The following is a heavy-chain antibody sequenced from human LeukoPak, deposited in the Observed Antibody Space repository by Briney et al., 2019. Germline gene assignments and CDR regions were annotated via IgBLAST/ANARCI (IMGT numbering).Heavy chain of an antibody. V-gene: IGHV4-61*02. J-gene: IGHJ4*02. CDR3: ARGGSYYFDY. Sequence: SETLSLTCTLSGGFICRWGDYGSWIRRPAVEGLEWIRRIYTSGSTNCNCSLKSRVTMSVDTSQNQSAIEQSSVTAADTAVYYCARGGSYYFDYWGQGTLVTVSP. CDR2: IYTSGST. CDR1: GGFICRWGDY. D-gene: IGHD1-26*01.